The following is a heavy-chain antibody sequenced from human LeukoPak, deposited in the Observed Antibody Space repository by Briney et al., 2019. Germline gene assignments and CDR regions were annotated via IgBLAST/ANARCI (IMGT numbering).Heavy chain of an antibody. D-gene: IGHD3-16*01. CDR3: ARDLTARGSFDY. V-gene: IGHV4-4*07. CDR2: NYPTGDT. CDR1: GVSVTNYY. J-gene: IGHJ4*02. Sequence: SETLSLTCSVSGVSVTNYYWSWVRQPAGKRLEWIGCNYPTGDTIYNPSLKSRVTMSVDMSKNHLSLKLTSVTAADAAVYYCARDLTARGSFDYWGQGILVSVSS.